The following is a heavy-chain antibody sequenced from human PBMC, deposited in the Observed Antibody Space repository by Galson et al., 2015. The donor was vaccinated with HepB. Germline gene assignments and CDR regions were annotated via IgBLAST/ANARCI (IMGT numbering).Heavy chain of an antibody. CDR1: GFTFSSYS. J-gene: IGHJ5*02. CDR2: ISSSSSYI. Sequence: SLRLSCAASGFTFSSYSMNWVRQAPGKGLEWVSSISSSSSYIYYADSVKGRFTISRDNAKNSLYLQMNSLRAEDTAVYYCARRYLGGAPNVDIVATRGAALAFDPWGQGTLVTVSS. CDR3: ARRYLGGAPNVDIVATRGAALAFDP. V-gene: IGHV3-21*01. D-gene: IGHD5-12*01.